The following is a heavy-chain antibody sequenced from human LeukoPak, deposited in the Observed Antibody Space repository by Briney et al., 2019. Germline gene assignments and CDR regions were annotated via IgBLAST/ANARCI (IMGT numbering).Heavy chain of an antibody. CDR3: AKGRATSYSYGMSV. CDR1: GFAFSTYA. CDR2: VSGGGEST. J-gene: IGHJ6*02. V-gene: IGHV3-23*01. Sequence: GGSLRLSCAASGFAFSTYAMNWVRQAPVRGLEWVAAVSGGGESTYYRDSVKGRFTISRDNSKSTLYLQMNSLRADDTAVYYCAKGRATSYSYGMSVWGQGTTVTVSS. D-gene: IGHD1-1*01.